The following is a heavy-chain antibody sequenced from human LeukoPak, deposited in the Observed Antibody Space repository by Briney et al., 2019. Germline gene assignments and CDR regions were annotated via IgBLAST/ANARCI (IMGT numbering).Heavy chain of an antibody. Sequence: QTGGSLRLSCAASGFTLSNSWMFWVRQGPGKGLVWVSDINNDGSRTSYADSVKGRFTISRDGAKNTLFLQMNSLRAEDTAVYYCARGRLPGGFDYWGQGTLVTVSS. J-gene: IGHJ4*02. CDR2: INNDGSRT. CDR3: ARGRLPGGFDY. D-gene: IGHD7-27*01. V-gene: IGHV3-74*01. CDR1: GFTLSNSW.